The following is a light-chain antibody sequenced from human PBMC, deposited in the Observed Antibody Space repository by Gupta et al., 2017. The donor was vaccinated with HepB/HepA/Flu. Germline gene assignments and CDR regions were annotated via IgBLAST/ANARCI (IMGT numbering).Light chain of an antibody. CDR3: VLDMGSGIWV. V-gene: IGLV8-61*01. J-gene: IGLJ3*02. CDR1: SGSVSTSYY. Sequence: QTVVTQEPSFPVSPGGTVTLTCGLSSGSVSTSYYPSWYQQTPGQAPRTLIYSTNTRSSGVPDRFSGSIRGNKAALTITGAQADDESDYYCVLDMGSGIWVFGGGTKLTVL. CDR2: STN.